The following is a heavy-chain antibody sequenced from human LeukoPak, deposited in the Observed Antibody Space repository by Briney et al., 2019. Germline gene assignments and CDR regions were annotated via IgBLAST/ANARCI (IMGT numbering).Heavy chain of an antibody. CDR1: GFTFSSYW. J-gene: IGHJ4*02. V-gene: IGHV3-74*01. Sequence: GGSLRLSCAASGFTFSSYWMHWVRQAPGKGLVWVSRINSDGSSTSYADSVKGRFTISRDNAENTLYLQMNSLRAEDTAVYYCAKRYCSSTSCYNHFDYWGQGTLVTVSS. CDR3: AKRYCSSTSCYNHFDY. CDR2: INSDGSST. D-gene: IGHD2-2*02.